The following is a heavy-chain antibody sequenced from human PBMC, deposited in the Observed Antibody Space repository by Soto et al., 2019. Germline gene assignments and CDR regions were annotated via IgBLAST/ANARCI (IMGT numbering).Heavy chain of an antibody. CDR3: ARTDRDFYGLDV. CDR2: ISAAGDP. Sequence: EVQLVESGGGLVQPGGSLRLSCEASGFTFRNYDIPWVRQGTGKGLEWVSGISAAGDPDYADSVEGRFTISRENAQNSFFLQMNSLRVGDTAVYYCARTDRDFYGLDVWGQGTTVIVSS. V-gene: IGHV3-13*05. J-gene: IGHJ6*02. CDR1: GFTFRNYD.